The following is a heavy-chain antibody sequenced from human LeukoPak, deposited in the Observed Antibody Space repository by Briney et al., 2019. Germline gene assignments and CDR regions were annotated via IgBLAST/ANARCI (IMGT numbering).Heavy chain of an antibody. CDR2: MNPNSGNT. J-gene: IGHJ6*03. CDR1: GYTFTSYD. V-gene: IGHV1-8*01. D-gene: IGHD1-1*01. CDR3: ARGDGNDYYYYYMDV. Sequence: GASVKVSCKASGYTFTSYDINWVRQATGQGLEWMGWMNPNSGNTGYAQKFQGRGTMTRNTSISTAYMELSSLRSEDTAVYYCARGDGNDYYYYYMDVWGKGTTVTVSS.